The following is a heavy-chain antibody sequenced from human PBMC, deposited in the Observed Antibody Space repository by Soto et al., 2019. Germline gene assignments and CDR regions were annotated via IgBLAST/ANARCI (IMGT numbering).Heavy chain of an antibody. CDR2: INHSGST. D-gene: IGHD2-15*01. V-gene: IGHV4-34*01. CDR3: AREGTVGAATIDRNWFDP. CDR1: GGSFSGYY. J-gene: IGHJ5*02. Sequence: SETLSLTCAVYGGSFSGYYWSWIRQPPGKGLEWIGEINHSGSTNYNPSLKSRVTISVDTSKNQFSLKLSSVTAADTAVYYCAREGTVGAATIDRNWFDPWGQGTLVTVSS.